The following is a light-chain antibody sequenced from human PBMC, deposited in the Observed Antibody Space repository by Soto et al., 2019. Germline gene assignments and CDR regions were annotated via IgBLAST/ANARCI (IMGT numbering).Light chain of an antibody. CDR3: QSYNDWPFA. V-gene: IGKV3-15*01. J-gene: IGKJ2*01. CDR2: GVS. CDR1: ESLFGF. Sequence: DIVFTQSPATLSVSPGDRVTLSCRASESLFGFLAWYQQKPGQAPRLLMYGVSTRATGIPARFSGGRSATDFTLTISSLQSEDSAFYFCQSYNDWPFASGLGTRLEI.